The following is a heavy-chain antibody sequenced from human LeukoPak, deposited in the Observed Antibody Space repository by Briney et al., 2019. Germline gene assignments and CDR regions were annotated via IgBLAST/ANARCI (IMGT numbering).Heavy chain of an antibody. V-gene: IGHV1-24*01. CDR1: GYMLTEVS. CDR2: FDPDDGET. Sequence: ASVKVSCKVPGYMLTEVSIHWVRQAPGKGLEGMGSFDPDDGETIYAQKFQGRLSMTEDTSAATAYMELSSLRSEDTALYFCAAERELISWGQGTLVTVSS. D-gene: IGHD1-26*01. J-gene: IGHJ5*02. CDR3: AAERELIS.